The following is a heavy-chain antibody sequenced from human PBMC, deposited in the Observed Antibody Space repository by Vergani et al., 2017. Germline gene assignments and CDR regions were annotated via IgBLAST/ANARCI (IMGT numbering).Heavy chain of an antibody. CDR1: GFTSSSYW. V-gene: IGHV3-74*01. D-gene: IGHD3-3*01. Sequence: EVQLVESGGGLVQPGGSLRLSCAASGFTSSSYWMHWVRQAPGKGLVWVSRINSDGSSTSYADSVKGRFTISRDNAKNTLYLQMNSLRAEDTAVYYCARDLPIIDFWSGYYTPDPGWGQGTLVTVSS. CDR2: INSDGSST. CDR3: ARDLPIIDFWSGYYTPDPG. J-gene: IGHJ4*02.